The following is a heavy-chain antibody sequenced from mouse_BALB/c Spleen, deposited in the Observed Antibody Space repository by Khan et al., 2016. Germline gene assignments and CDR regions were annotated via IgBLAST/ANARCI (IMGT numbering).Heavy chain of an antibody. J-gene: IGHJ1*01. CDR3: ARQYGSNYGYCDV. Sequence: EVELVESGPGLVKPSQSLSLTCTVTGYSITSDYAWNWIRQFPGNKLEWMGYISYSGSTSYNPSLKSRISITRDTSKNQFFLQLNSVTTEDTATYYCARQYGSNYGYCDVWGAGTTVTVSS. CDR2: ISYSGST. V-gene: IGHV3-2*02. D-gene: IGHD1-1*01. CDR1: GYSITSDYA.